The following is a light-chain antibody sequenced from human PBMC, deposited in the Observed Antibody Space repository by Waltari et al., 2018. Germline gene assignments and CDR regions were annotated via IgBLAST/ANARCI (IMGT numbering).Light chain of an antibody. J-gene: IGLJ1*01. Sequence: QSALTQPASVSGSRGQSITLSCTCTTSDVGSSNYVSWYQQHPGKAPKLMIYDVSKRPSGVSNRFSGSKSGNTASLTISGLQAEDEADYYCTSYTSSNTYVFGTGTKVTVL. CDR1: TSDVGSSNY. V-gene: IGLV2-14*01. CDR3: TSYTSSNTYV. CDR2: DVS.